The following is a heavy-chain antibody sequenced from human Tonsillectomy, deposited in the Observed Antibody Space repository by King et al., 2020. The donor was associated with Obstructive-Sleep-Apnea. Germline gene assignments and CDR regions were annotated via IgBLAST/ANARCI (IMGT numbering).Heavy chain of an antibody. CDR2: IKSKTEGGTI. CDR1: GFTFSNAW. V-gene: IGHV3-15*01. J-gene: IGHJ4*02. CDR3: TTVGVGGSGRPLGNYFDY. D-gene: IGHD6-19*01. Sequence: VQLVESGGGLVKPGGSLRLSCAASGFTFSNAWMNWVRQAPGKGLEWVGRIKSKTEGGTIDYAAPVKGRFTISREESKNTLYLQMNSLKTEDTAIYYCTTVGVGGSGRPLGNYFDYWGQGTLVTVSS.